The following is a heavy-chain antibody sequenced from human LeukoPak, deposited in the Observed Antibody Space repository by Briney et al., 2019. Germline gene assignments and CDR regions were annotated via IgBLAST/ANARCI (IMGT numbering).Heavy chain of an antibody. J-gene: IGHJ4*02. CDR3: AKDATDFDSRGQTYFDY. CDR1: GFTLSSYS. V-gene: IGHV3-21*04. Sequence: KTGGSLRLFCAPSGFTLSSYSMQWVRQAPGRGLEWVSSISSSSSHIYYADSVKGRYTISRDNDKNSLYLLMNSLRAEDTAIYYCAKDATDFDSRGQTYFDYWGQGTLVTVSS. CDR2: ISSSSSHI. D-gene: IGHD3-22*01.